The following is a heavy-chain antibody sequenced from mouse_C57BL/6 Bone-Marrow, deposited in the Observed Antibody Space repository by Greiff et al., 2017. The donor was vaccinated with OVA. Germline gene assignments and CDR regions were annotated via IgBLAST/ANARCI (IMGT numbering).Heavy chain of an antibody. J-gene: IGHJ1*03. CDR1: GFTFSNYW. CDR3: TVRYYGSSYPWYFDV. Sequence: DVKLQESGGGLVQPGGSMKLSCVASGFTFSNYWMNWVRQSPEKGLEWVAQIRLKSDNYATHYAESVKGRFTISRDDSKSSVYLQMNNLRAEDTGIYYCTVRYYGSSYPWYFDVWGTGTTVTVSS. D-gene: IGHD1-1*01. V-gene: IGHV6-3*01. CDR2: IRLKSDNYAT.